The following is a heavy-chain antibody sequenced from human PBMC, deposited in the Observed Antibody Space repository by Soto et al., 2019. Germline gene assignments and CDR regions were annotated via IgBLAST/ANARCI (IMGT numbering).Heavy chain of an antibody. CDR2: VNGGKADT. CDR3: VAVDIGDY. D-gene: IGHD5-12*01. V-gene: IGHV1-3*01. Sequence: QVQLVQSGAEVKKPGASVKVACKASGYTFTSYALHWVRQAPGQRLEYMGWVNGGKADTKYSQKFQGRVTFTRDISASTAYMELSSLPSEETAVYYCVAVDIGDYWGQGTLVTVSS. J-gene: IGHJ4*02. CDR1: GYTFTSYA.